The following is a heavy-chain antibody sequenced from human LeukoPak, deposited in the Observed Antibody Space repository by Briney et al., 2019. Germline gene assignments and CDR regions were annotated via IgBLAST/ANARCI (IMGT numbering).Heavy chain of an antibody. CDR3: ARQWIQLWRGHWFDP. J-gene: IGHJ5*02. Sequence: GGSLRLSCAASGFTFTSYWMSWDRQAPGKGLEWVANIKQDGREKFYVDSVKGRFTISRDNAKNSLYPQMSSLRAEDTAGYYCARQWIQLWRGHWFDPWGQGTLVTVSS. CDR2: IKQDGREK. V-gene: IGHV3-7*01. D-gene: IGHD5-18*01. CDR1: GFTFTSYW.